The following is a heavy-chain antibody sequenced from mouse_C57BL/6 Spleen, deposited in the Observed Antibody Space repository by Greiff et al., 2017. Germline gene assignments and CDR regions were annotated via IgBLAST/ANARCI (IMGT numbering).Heavy chain of an antibody. V-gene: IGHV7-3*01. J-gene: IGHJ1*03. Sequence: EVQGVESGGGLVQPGGSLSLSCAASGFTFTDYYMSWVRQPPGKALEWLGFIRNKANGYTTEYSASVKGRFTISRDNSQSILYLQMNALRAEDSATYYGARYRGGSWYFDVWGTGTTVTVSS. CDR1: GFTFTDYY. D-gene: IGHD1-1*01. CDR3: ARYRGGSWYFDV. CDR2: IRNKANGYTT.